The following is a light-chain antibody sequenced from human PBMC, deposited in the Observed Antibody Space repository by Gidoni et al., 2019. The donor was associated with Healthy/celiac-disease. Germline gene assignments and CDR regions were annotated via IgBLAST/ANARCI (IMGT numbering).Light chain of an antibody. CDR1: QGSSSA. CDR2: DPS. V-gene: IGKV1-13*02. J-gene: IGKJ2*04. CDR3: QQFNSYPCS. Sequence: AIQLTQSPSSLSASVGDRVPITCRASQGSSSALAWYQQKPGKAPKLLIYDPSSLESGVPPRFSGSAAGTDFTLTSSILQPEYVATYYCQQFNSYPCSFXQXTKLEIK.